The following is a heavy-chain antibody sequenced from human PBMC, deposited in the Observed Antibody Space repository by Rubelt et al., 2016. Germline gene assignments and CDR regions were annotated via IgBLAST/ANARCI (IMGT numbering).Heavy chain of an antibody. CDR1: GFTFSGYG. CDR3: ARECDYGDYVPDY. Sequence: GGSLRLSCAAPGFTFSGYGMHWVRRAPGTGLEWVAITSYDGGNKSYADSVKGRSPISRANSKNTRYLQMNSLRAEDTAVYYCARECDYGDYVPDYWGQGTLVSVSS. D-gene: IGHD4-17*01. J-gene: IGHJ4*02. CDR2: TSYDGGNK. V-gene: IGHV3-30*19.